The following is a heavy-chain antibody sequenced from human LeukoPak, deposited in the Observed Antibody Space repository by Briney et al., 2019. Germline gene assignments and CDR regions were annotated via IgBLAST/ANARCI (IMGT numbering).Heavy chain of an antibody. CDR3: ATDPDGDYDFDF. J-gene: IGHJ4*02. D-gene: IGHD4-17*01. CDR1: GLTFSNYG. Sequence: GGSLRLSCAASGLTFSNYGLNWVRQAPGKGLEWLSFISRDGTATHYADCVKGRFTISRDSAKNSLYLQMNSLRAEDTAVYYCATDPDGDYDFDFWGQGTLVTVSS. V-gene: IGHV3-48*01. CDR2: ISRDGTAT.